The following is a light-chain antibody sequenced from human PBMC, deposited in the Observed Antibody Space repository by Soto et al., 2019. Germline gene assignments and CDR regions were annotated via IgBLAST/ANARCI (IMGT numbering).Light chain of an antibody. Sequence: QSVLTQPPSASGTPGQRVTISCFGSSSNIGSGTVNWYQQLPGAAPKLLIYNNNERPSGVPDRLSGSKSGTSASLAISGLRSEDEADYYCAAWDDSLSGWVFGGGTKLTVL. CDR2: NNN. V-gene: IGLV1-44*01. CDR1: SSNIGSGT. J-gene: IGLJ3*02. CDR3: AAWDDSLSGWV.